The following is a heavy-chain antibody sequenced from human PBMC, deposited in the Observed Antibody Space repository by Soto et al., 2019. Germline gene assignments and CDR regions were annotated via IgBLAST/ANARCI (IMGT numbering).Heavy chain of an antibody. Sequence: VRLSCAASGFTFSSYAMSWVRQAPGKGLEWVSAISGSGGSTYYADSVKGRFTISRDNSKNTLYLQMNSLRAEDTAVYYCARGGIQLWLRYYSYGMDVWGQGTTVTVSS. CDR3: ARGGIQLWLRYYSYGMDV. D-gene: IGHD5-18*01. J-gene: IGHJ6*02. CDR2: ISGSGGST. CDR1: GFTFSSYA. V-gene: IGHV3-23*01.